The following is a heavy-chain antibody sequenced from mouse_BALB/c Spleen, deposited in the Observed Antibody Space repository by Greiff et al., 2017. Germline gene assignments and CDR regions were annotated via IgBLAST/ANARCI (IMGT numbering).Heavy chain of an antibody. J-gene: IGHJ3*01. CDR3: ARDLHYYGSSYGGFAY. CDR1: GFTFSDYY. D-gene: IGHD1-1*01. CDR2: ISDGGSYT. Sequence: EVMLVESGGGLVKPGGSLKLSCAASGFTFSDYYMYWVRQTPEKRLEWVATISDGGSYTYYPDSVKGRFTISRDNAKNNLYLQMSRLKSEDTAMYYGARDLHYYGSSYGGFAYWGQGTLVTVSA. V-gene: IGHV5-4*02.